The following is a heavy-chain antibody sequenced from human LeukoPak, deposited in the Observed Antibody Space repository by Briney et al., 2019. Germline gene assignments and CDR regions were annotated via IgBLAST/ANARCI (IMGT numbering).Heavy chain of an antibody. V-gene: IGHV1-58*01. J-gene: IGHJ6*02. CDR2: IVVASGHT. Sequence: GASVKVSCKASGFTFATSAVQWARQARGQRLEWIGWIVVASGHTNYAQRFHERVTIIRDMSTSTAYMDLSSLKSEDTAVYYCAATSTVTPGGTYYGMDVWGQGTTVTVSS. CDR1: GFTFATSA. CDR3: AATSTVTPGGTYYGMDV. D-gene: IGHD4-17*01.